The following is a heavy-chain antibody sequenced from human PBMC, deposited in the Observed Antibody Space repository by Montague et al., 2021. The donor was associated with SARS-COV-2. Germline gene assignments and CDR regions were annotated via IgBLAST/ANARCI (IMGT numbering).Heavy chain of an antibody. CDR1: GGSISSSNW. D-gene: IGHD4/OR15-4a*01. J-gene: IGHJ4*02. Sequence: SETLSLTCAVSGGSISSSNWWSWVRQPPGKGLEWIGEIHHSGSTNYNPSLKSRVTMSVDRSKNHFSLRLSSVTAAATAMYYCARGGYGGWTGYYFDYWGQGTLATVSS. CDR2: IHHSGST. V-gene: IGHV4-4*02. CDR3: ARGGYGGWTGYYFDY.